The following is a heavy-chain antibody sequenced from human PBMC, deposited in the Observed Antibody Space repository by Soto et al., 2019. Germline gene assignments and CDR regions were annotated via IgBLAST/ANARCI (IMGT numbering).Heavy chain of an antibody. D-gene: IGHD6-13*01. V-gene: IGHV4-59*01. Sequence: SETLSLTCTVSGGSISSYYWSWIRQPPGKGLEWIGYIYYSGSTNYNPSLKSRVTISVDTSKNQFSLKLSSVTAADTAVYYCARDSIAAAGTGRLYYYYGMDVWGQGTTVTVSS. CDR1: GGSISSYY. J-gene: IGHJ6*02. CDR2: IYYSGST. CDR3: ARDSIAAAGTGRLYYYYGMDV.